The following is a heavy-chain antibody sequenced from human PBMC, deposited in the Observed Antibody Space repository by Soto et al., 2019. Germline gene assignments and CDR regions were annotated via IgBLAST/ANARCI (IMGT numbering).Heavy chain of an antibody. CDR1: GFTFSSYG. J-gene: IGHJ4*02. Sequence: GGSLSLSCAASGFTFSSYGMHWVRQAPGKGLEWVAVIWYDGSNKYYADSVKGRFTISRDNSKNTLYLQMNSLRAEDTAVYYCARGLSYSSSTLYYFDYWGQGTLVTVSS. V-gene: IGHV3-33*01. CDR3: ARGLSYSSSTLYYFDY. D-gene: IGHD6-13*01. CDR2: IWYDGSNK.